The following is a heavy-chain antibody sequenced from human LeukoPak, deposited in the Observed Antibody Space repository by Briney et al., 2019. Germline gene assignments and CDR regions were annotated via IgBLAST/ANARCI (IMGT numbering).Heavy chain of an antibody. CDR2: IYPGDSDT. CDR3: ARGDRTFGGGSPVRCFDP. D-gene: IGHD3-16*01. J-gene: IGHJ5*02. V-gene: IGHV5-51*01. CDR1: GYSFTNYW. Sequence: GESLKISCKGSGYSFTNYWIGWVRQMPGKGLEWMGIIYPGDSDTRYSPSFQGQVTISADKSINIAYLQWSSLKASDTAIYYCARGDRTFGGGSPVRCFDPWGQGTLVPVSS.